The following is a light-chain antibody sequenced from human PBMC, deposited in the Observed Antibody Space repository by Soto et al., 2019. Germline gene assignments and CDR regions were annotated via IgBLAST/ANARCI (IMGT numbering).Light chain of an antibody. J-gene: IGLJ2*01. V-gene: IGLV1-44*01. CDR3: ATWDDNLNGLV. CDR2: VNN. CDR1: TSHIGTNT. Sequence: QSVLTQPPSASGTPGQTVTMSCSGSTSHIGTNTVTWYQQLPGSAPKVLIYVNNQRRSGVPDRFSGSKSGTSAFLAITGLQSEDEADYYCATWDDNLNGLVFGEGTKLTVL.